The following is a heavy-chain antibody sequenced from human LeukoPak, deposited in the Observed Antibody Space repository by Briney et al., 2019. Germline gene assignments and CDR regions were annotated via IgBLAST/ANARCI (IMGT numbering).Heavy chain of an antibody. CDR2: IYPGDSDI. CDR3: AREEGSGSYYKRYNWFDP. D-gene: IGHD3-10*01. Sequence: GESLKISCKGSGYSFTSYWIGWVRQMPGKGLEWMGIIYPGDSDIRYSPSFQGQVTISADKSISTAYLQWSSLKASDTAMYYCAREEGSGSYYKRYNWFDPWGQGTLVTVSS. CDR1: GYSFTSYW. V-gene: IGHV5-51*01. J-gene: IGHJ5*02.